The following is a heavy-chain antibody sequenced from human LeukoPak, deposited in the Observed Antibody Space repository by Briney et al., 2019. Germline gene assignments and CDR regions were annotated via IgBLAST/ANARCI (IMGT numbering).Heavy chain of an antibody. CDR1: GFTFSSYA. CDR2: IGGSGGST. Sequence: GGSLRLSCAASGFTFSSYAMSWVRQAPGKGLEWVSAIGGSGGSTYYADSVKGRFTISRDNSKNTLYLQMNSLRAEDTAVYYCAKGDDIALITHFDYWGQGTLVTVSS. D-gene: IGHD2-8*01. V-gene: IGHV3-23*01. J-gene: IGHJ4*02. CDR3: AKGDDIALITHFDY.